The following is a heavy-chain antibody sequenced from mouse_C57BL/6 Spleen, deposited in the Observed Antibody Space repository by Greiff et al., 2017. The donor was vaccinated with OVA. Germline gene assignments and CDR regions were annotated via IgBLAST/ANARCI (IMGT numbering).Heavy chain of an antibody. Sequence: EVKVVESGGGLVKPGGSLKLSCAASGFTFSDYGMHWVRQAPEKGLEWVAYISSGSSTIYYADTVKGRFTISRDNAKNTMFLQMTRLRSEDTAMYYCAREYYGSKYFDVWGTGTTVTVSS. CDR3: AREYYGSKYFDV. V-gene: IGHV5-17*01. CDR2: ISSGSSTI. CDR1: GFTFSDYG. D-gene: IGHD1-1*01. J-gene: IGHJ1*03.